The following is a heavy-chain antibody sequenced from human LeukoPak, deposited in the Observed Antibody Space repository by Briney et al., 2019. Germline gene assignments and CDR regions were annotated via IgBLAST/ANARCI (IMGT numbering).Heavy chain of an antibody. CDR1: GFTFTSYA. D-gene: IGHD2-15*01. J-gene: IGHJ4*02. V-gene: IGHV3-23*01. Sequence: GGSLRLSCAASGFTFTSYAMSWVRQAPGKGLEWVSTISGSGGNTYYADSVKGRFTISRDNSKNTLYLQMNSLRVEVTAVYYCARGGSPRGFLGYWGQGTLVTVSS. CDR2: ISGSGGNT. CDR3: ARGGSPRGFLGY.